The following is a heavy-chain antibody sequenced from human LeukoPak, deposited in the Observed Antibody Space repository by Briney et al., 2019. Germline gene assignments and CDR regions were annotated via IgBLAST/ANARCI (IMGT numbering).Heavy chain of an antibody. J-gene: IGHJ4*02. Sequence: PSETLSLTCTVSGYSISFGYYWGWIRQPPGKGLECIGSIYHSGSTYYNPSLKSRVTISVDTSKNQFSLKLSSVTAADTAVYYCARVQMFGVRYSSGWYLDYWGQGTLVTVSS. V-gene: IGHV4-38-2*02. CDR2: IYHSGST. CDR1: GYSISFGYY. D-gene: IGHD6-19*01. CDR3: ARVQMFGVRYSSGWYLDY.